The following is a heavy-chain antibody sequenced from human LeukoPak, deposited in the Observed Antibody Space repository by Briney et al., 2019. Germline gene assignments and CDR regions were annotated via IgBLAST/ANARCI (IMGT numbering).Heavy chain of an antibody. CDR2: IYYSGST. V-gene: IGHV4-59*01. CDR3: ARLPMAITPHVDH. Sequence: PSETLSLTCTVSGGSITSYYRSWIRQPPGKGLEWIGYIYYSGSTNYNPSLKSRVTISVDTSKNQFSLKLRSVTAADTAVYYCARLPMAITPHVDHWGQGTLVTVSS. CDR1: GGSITSYY. J-gene: IGHJ4*02. D-gene: IGHD4-23*01.